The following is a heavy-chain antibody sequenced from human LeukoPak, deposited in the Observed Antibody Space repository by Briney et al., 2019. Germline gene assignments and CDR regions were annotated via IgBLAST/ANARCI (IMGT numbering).Heavy chain of an antibody. CDR3: ARGGHYYGSGSYSTPLDY. J-gene: IGHJ4*02. CDR2: INPNSGGT. Sequence: GASVKVSCKVSGYTLTELSMHWVRQAPGQGLEWMGWINPNSGGTNYAQKFQGRVTMTRDTSISTAYMELSRLRSDDTAVYYCARGGHYYGSGSYSTPLDYWGQGTLVTVSS. CDR1: GYTLTELS. V-gene: IGHV1-2*02. D-gene: IGHD3-10*01.